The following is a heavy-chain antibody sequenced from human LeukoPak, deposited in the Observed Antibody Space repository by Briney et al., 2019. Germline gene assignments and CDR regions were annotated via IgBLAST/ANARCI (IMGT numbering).Heavy chain of an antibody. J-gene: IGHJ4*02. Sequence: ASVKVSCKASGYTFTVYSMHWVRLAPGQGLEWMGWISAYNGNTHYAQKLQGRVTMTTDTSTSTVYMELRSLRSDDTAVYYCARGSPPRRNYDSRGYYSYYFDYWGQGTLVTVSS. CDR2: ISAYNGNT. CDR3: ARGSPPRRNYDSRGYYSYYFDY. D-gene: IGHD3-22*01. V-gene: IGHV1-18*04. CDR1: GYTFTVYS.